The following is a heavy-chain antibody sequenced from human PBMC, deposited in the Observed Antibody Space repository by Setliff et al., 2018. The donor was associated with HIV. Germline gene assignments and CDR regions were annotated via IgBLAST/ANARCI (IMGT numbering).Heavy chain of an antibody. Sequence: ASVKVSCKASGYTFTSYGISWVRQAPGQGLEWMGWISAYNGNKNYAQKLQGRVTMTTDTSTSTAYMALRSLRSDETAVYYCATLAGDDYYSGRGYYFMDVWGKGTTVTVSS. D-gene: IGHD3-10*01. CDR2: ISAYNGNK. J-gene: IGHJ6*03. V-gene: IGHV1-18*01. CDR3: ATLAGDDYYSGRGYYFMDV. CDR1: GYTFTSYG.